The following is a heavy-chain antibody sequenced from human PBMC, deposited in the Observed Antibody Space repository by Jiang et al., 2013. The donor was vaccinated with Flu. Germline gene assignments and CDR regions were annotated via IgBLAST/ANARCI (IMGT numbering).Heavy chain of an antibody. Sequence: GEINHSGSTNYNPSLKSRVTISVDTSKNQFSLKLSSVTAADTAVYYCARGFRLELRMYYGMDVWGQGTTVTVSS. V-gene: IGHV4-34*01. J-gene: IGHJ6*02. D-gene: IGHD1-7*01. CDR2: INHSGST. CDR3: ARGFRLELRMYYGMDV.